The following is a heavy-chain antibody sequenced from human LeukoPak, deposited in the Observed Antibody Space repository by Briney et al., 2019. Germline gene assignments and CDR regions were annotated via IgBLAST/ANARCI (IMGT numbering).Heavy chain of an antibody. CDR1: GHTFTSYG. CDR2: ISAYNGNT. D-gene: IGHD2-2*01. V-gene: IGHV1-18*01. Sequence: ASVKVSCKASGHTFTSYGISWVRQAPGRGLEWMGWISAYNGNTNYAQKLQGRVTMTTDTSTSTAYMELRSLRSDDTAVYYCARDDCSSTSCYPPFDYWGQGTLVTVSS. J-gene: IGHJ4*02. CDR3: ARDDCSSTSCYPPFDY.